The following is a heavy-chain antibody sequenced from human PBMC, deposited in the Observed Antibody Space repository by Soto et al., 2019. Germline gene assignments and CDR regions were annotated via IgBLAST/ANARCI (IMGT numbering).Heavy chain of an antibody. J-gene: IGHJ4*02. D-gene: IGHD2-2*01. CDR2: IYYSGST. Sequence: SETLSLTCTVSGGSISSSSYYWGWIRQPPGKGLEWIGSIYYSGSTYYNPSLKSRVTISVDTSKNQFSLKLSSVTAADTAVYYCARHGLSTSYFDYWGQGTLVTVSS. CDR1: GGSISSSSYY. V-gene: IGHV4-39*01. CDR3: ARHGLSTSYFDY.